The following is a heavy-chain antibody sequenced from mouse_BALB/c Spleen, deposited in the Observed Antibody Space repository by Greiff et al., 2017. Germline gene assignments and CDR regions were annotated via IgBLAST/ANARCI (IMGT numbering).Heavy chain of an antibody. J-gene: IGHJ1*01. CDR1: GFTFSDYY. CDR2: ISDGGSYT. CDR3: ARVYGNYEGWYLDV. V-gene: IGHV5-4*02. Sequence: EVQGVESGGGLVKPGGSLKLSCAASGFTFSDYYMYWVRQTPEKRLEWVATISDGGSYTYYPDSVKGRFTITRDDAKNNLYLQMSSLKSEDTAMYYCARVYGNYEGWYLDVWGAGTTVTVSS. D-gene: IGHD2-1*01.